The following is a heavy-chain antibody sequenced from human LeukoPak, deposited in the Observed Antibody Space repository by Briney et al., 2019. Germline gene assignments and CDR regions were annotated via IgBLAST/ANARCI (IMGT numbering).Heavy chain of an antibody. Sequence: GGSLRLSCAASGFTFSRYGMHWVRQAPGKGLEWVTAISYDGSNKYYADSVKGRFTISRDNSKNTLYVQMNSLRAEDTAVYYCASSYGDYGHRDYWGQGTLVTVSS. CDR1: GFTFSRYG. D-gene: IGHD4-17*01. J-gene: IGHJ4*02. V-gene: IGHV3-30*04. CDR2: ISYDGSNK. CDR3: ASSYGDYGHRDY.